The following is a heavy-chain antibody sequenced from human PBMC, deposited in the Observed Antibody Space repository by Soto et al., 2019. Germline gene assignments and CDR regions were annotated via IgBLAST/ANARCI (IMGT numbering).Heavy chain of an antibody. D-gene: IGHD1-1*01. V-gene: IGHV4-59*08. CDR1: GGSISSYY. J-gene: IGHJ4*02. CDR2: IYYSGST. Sequence: QVQLQESGPGLVKPSETLSLTCTVSGGSISSYYWSWIRQPPGKGLEWIGYIYYSGSTNYNPSLKSRVTMSVDTSKNQFSLKLSSVTAADTAVYYCARVSTTPYYFDYWGQGTLVTVSS. CDR3: ARVSTTPYYFDY.